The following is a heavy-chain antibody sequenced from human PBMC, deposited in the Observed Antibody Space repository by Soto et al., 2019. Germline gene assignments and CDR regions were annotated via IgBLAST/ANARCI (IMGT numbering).Heavy chain of an antibody. CDR1: GGTFSSYA. J-gene: IGHJ6*02. D-gene: IGHD4-17*01. V-gene: IGHV1-69*12. CDR3: ARDSYGDGLYYYYGMDV. Sequence: QVQLVQSGAEVKKPGSSVKVSCKASGGTFSSYAISWVRQAPGQGLEWMGGIIPIFGTANYAQKFQGRVTITADESTSTADMELSSLRSEDTAVYYCARDSYGDGLYYYYGMDVWGQGTTVTVSS. CDR2: IIPIFGTA.